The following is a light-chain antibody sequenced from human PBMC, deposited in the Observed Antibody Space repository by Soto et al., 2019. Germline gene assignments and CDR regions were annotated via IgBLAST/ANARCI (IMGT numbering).Light chain of an antibody. Sequence: EIVLTQSPGTLSLSPGERATLSCRASQSVSTSLAWYQHKPGQAPRLLIYGASTRATDIPARFSGSGSCTEFTLTISSLQSEDFAVYYCQQYHHWPPITFGQGTRLEIK. CDR1: QSVSTS. J-gene: IGKJ5*01. V-gene: IGKV3-15*01. CDR3: QQYHHWPPIT. CDR2: GAS.